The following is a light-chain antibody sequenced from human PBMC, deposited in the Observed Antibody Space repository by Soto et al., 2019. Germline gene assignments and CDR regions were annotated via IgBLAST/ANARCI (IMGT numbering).Light chain of an antibody. CDR2: EVS. J-gene: IGLJ3*02. Sequence: QSALTQPASVSGSPGQSLTISCTGTSSDVGGYNYVSCYQQHPGKAPKLMIYEVSNRPSGVSNRFSGSKSGNTASLTISGLQAEDEADYYCSSYTSSSTRVFGGGTKLTVL. V-gene: IGLV2-14*01. CDR3: SSYTSSSTRV. CDR1: SSDVGGYNY.